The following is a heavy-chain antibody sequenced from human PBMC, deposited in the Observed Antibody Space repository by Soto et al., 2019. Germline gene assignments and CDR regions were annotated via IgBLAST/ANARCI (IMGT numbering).Heavy chain of an antibody. CDR1: GYTFTSYA. D-gene: IGHD4-4*01. Sequence: QVQLVQSGAEVKKPGASVKVSCKASGYTFTSYAMHWVRQAPGQRLEWMGWINAGNGNTKYSQKFQGRVTITRDTSASTAYMELSSLRSEDTAVYYCSSSYSNFALIDYYSSGMDVWRQGTTVTVSS. CDR2: INAGNGNT. J-gene: IGHJ6*02. V-gene: IGHV1-3*01. CDR3: SSSYSNFALIDYYSSGMDV.